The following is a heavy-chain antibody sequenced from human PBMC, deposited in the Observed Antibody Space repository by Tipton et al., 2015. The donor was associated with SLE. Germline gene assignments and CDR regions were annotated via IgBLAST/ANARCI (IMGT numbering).Heavy chain of an antibody. Sequence: SLRLSCAASGFTFSSYAMSWVRQAPGKGLEWASAISGSGGSTYYADSVKGRFTISKDNSKNTLYLQMNSLRAEDTAIYYCAKAPALPAALDYWGQGTLVTVSS. J-gene: IGHJ4*02. D-gene: IGHD2-2*01. CDR3: AKAPALPAALDY. CDR1: GFTFSSYA. V-gene: IGHV3-23*01. CDR2: ISGSGGST.